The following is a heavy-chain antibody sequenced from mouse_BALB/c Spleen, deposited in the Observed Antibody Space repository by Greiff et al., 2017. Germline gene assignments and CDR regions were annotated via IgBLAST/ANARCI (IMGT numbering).Heavy chain of an antibody. J-gene: IGHJ3*01. Sequence: EVQVVESGGGLVKPGGSLKLSCAASGFAFSSYDMSWVRQTPEKRLEWVAYISSGGGSTYYPDTVKGRFTISRDNAKNTPYLQMSSLKSEDTAMYYCARLSSGFFAYWGQGTLVTVSA. CDR2: ISSGGGST. V-gene: IGHV5-12-1*01. CDR3: ARLSSGFFAY. CDR1: GFAFSSYD. D-gene: IGHD3-1*01.